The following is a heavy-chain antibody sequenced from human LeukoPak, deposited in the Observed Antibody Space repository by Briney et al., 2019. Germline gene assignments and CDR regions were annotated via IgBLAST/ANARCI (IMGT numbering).Heavy chain of an antibody. CDR2: LYSGGST. CDR3: ARADVIAIFDS. J-gene: IGHJ5*01. V-gene: IGHV3-66*02. Sequence: PGGSLRLSCAASGFTVTSYYMNWVRQAPGKGLEWVSILYSGGSTYYADSVKGRFTISRDNSQNTLYLQMNSPREEDTGVYYCARADVIAIFDSWGQGTLVTVSS. CDR1: GFTVTSYY. D-gene: IGHD2-21*01.